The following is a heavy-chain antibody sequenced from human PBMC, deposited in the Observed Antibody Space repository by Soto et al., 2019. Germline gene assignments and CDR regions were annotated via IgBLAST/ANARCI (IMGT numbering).Heavy chain of an antibody. J-gene: IGHJ6*03. CDR2: ISAYNGNT. D-gene: IGHD4-17*01. CDR3: ARVAYGASWSDNYYYYMDV. Sequence: ASVKVSCKASGYTFTSYCISWVRQAPGQGLEWMGWISAYNGNTNYAQKLQGRVTMTTDTSTSTAYMELRSLRSDDTAVYYCARVAYGASWSDNYYYYMDVWGKGTTVTVSS. CDR1: GYTFTSYC. V-gene: IGHV1-18*01.